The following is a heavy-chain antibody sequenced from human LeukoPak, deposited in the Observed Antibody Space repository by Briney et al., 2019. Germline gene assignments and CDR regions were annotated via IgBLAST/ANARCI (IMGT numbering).Heavy chain of an antibody. V-gene: IGHV3-23*01. CDR3: VSTLGT. CDR1: GFTFSSYT. J-gene: IGHJ5*02. Sequence: GGSLRLSCAASGFTFSSYTINWVRQSPGKGLEWVSAISGRGGGTYYADPVKGRFTISRANSKNTLYLQMNSLRADDTAVYYCVSTLGTWGQGTLVTVSS. CDR2: ISGRGGGT. D-gene: IGHD3-3*02.